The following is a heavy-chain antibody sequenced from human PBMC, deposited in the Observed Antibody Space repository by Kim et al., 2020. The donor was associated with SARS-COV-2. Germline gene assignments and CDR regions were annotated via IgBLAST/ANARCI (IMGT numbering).Heavy chain of an antibody. J-gene: IGHJ4*02. V-gene: IGHV4-39*01. CDR2: IYYSGST. D-gene: IGHD3-16*02. Sequence: SETLSLTCTVSGGSISSSRYYWGWIRQPPGKGLEWIGSIYYSGSTYYNPSLKSLVTISVDTSKNQFSLKLSSVTAADTAVYYCARQRPPFYDYVWGGYHYPLAHWGQGTLVTVSS. CDR3: ARQRPPFYDYVWGGYHYPLAH. CDR1: GGSISSSRYY.